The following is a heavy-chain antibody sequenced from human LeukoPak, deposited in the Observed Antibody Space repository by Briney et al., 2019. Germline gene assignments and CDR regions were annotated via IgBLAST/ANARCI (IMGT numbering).Heavy chain of an antibody. V-gene: IGHV3-33*01. D-gene: IGHD3-22*01. Sequence: PGGSLRLSCAASGFTFSSYGMHWVRQAPGKGLEWVAVIWYDGSNKYYADSVKGRFTISRDNSKNTLYLQMNSLRAEDTAVYYCARDHEGYNWFDPWGQGTLVTVSS. CDR3: ARDHEGYNWFDP. CDR2: IWYDGSNK. J-gene: IGHJ5*02. CDR1: GFTFSSYG.